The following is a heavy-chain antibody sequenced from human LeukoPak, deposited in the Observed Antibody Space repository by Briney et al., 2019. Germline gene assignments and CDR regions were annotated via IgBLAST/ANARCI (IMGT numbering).Heavy chain of an antibody. CDR1: GYTFTSYY. CDR3: AKGGLLWFGELSFRYYYYMDV. J-gene: IGHJ6*03. D-gene: IGHD3-10*01. CDR2: INPSGGST. V-gene: IGHV1-46*01. Sequence: ASVKVSCKASGYTFTSYYMHWGRQAPGQGREWMGIINPSGGSTSYAQKFQGRVTMTRDMSTSTVYLELNSLRAEDTAVYYCAKGGLLWFGELSFRYYYYMDVWGKGTTVTVSS.